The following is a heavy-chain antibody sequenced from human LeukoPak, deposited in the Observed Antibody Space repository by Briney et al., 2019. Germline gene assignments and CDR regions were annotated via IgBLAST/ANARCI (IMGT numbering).Heavy chain of an antibody. V-gene: IGHV3-23*01. Sequence: GGSLRLSCAASGFTFSSYAMSWVRQAPGKGLEWVSATSGSGGSTYYADSVKGRFTISRDNSKNTLYLQMNSLRAEDTAVYYCASTSLESYYFDYWGQGTLVTVSS. J-gene: IGHJ4*02. CDR2: TSGSGGST. CDR3: ASTSLESYYFDY. D-gene: IGHD2-2*01. CDR1: GFTFSSYA.